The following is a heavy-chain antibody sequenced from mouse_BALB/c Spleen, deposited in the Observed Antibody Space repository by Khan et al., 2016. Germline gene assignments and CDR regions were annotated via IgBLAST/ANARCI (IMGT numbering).Heavy chain of an antibody. CDR1: GFSLTSYG. D-gene: IGHD1-2*01. Sequence: QVQLKESGPGLVAPSQSLSITCTVSGFSLTSYGVHWVRQPPGKGLEWLGVIWAGGSTNYNSALMSRLSISKDNSKSQVFLKMNSLQTDDTAMDYCARDGALLRGDYWGQGTLVTVSA. CDR2: IWAGGST. J-gene: IGHJ3*01. V-gene: IGHV2-9*02. CDR3: ARDGALLRGDY.